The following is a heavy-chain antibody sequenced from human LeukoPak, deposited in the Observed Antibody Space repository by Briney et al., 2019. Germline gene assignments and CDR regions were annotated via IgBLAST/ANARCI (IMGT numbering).Heavy chain of an antibody. J-gene: IGHJ5*02. CDR3: ACEGDHYDILTGQNWFDP. CDR1: GFTFTSSA. V-gene: IGHV1-58*01. CDR2: IVVGSGNT. Sequence: EASVKDSCKASGFTFTSSAVQWVRQARGQRLEWIGWIVVGSGNTNYAQKFQERVTITRDMSTSTAYMELSSLRSEDTAVYYCACEGDHYDILTGQNWFDPWGRGTLVTVSS. D-gene: IGHD3-9*01.